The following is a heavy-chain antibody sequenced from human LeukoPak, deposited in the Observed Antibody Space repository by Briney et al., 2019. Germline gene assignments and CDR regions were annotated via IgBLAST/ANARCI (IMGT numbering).Heavy chain of an antibody. V-gene: IGHV4-59*08. D-gene: IGHD1-26*01. CDR1: GGSINSHY. CDR3: ATNRVGTYDRPFDI. CDR2: IHYTGTT. J-gene: IGHJ3*02. Sequence: TSETLSLTCIVSGGSINSHYWSWIRQPPGKGLEWIGDIHYTGTTKYNPSVKSRVTIDTSKNQFSLELSSVTATETAVYFCATNRVGTYDRPFDIWGQGTMVTVSS.